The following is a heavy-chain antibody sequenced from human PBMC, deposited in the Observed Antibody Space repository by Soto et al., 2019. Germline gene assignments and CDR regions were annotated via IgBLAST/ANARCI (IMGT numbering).Heavy chain of an antibody. CDR1: GFTFSDYY. CDR3: AILSYCSTFRY. Sequence: QVQLVESGGGLVKPGGSLRLSCAASGFTFSDYYMSWIRQAPGKGLESVSYISSSSSSTNYADSVKGRFTISRDNTKNALYLHMNSLRAEDTAMYFCAILSYCSTFRYWGQGTLVTVSS. CDR2: ISSSSSST. D-gene: IGHD3-16*02. J-gene: IGHJ4*02. V-gene: IGHV3-11*06.